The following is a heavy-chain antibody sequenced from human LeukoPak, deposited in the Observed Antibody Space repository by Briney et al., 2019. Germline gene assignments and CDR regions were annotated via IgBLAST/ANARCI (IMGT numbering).Heavy chain of an antibody. V-gene: IGHV3-74*03. J-gene: IGHJ4*02. D-gene: IGHD3-16*01. Sequence: PGGSLRLSCAASGFTFSGFWMHWVRQAPGKGLVWVSRIDGDGGSTTYADSVKGRFTISRDNARNTLHLQVISLRAEDTAVYYCARTMTGGFFDFWGQGTLVTVSS. CDR3: ARTMTGGFFDF. CDR1: GFTFSGFW. CDR2: IDGDGGST.